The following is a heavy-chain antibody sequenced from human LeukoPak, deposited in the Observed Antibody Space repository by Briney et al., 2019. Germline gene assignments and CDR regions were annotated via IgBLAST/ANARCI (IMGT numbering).Heavy chain of an antibody. Sequence: PSQTLSLTCTVSGGSISSGGYYWSWIRQPPGKGLEWIGYIYHSGSTYYNPSLKSRVTISVDRSKNQFSLKLSSVTAADTAVYYCARGERLWFGEFLQPFFDYWGQGTLVTVSS. CDR1: GGSISSGGYY. D-gene: IGHD3-10*01. J-gene: IGHJ4*02. CDR2: IYHSGST. CDR3: ARGERLWFGEFLQPFFDY. V-gene: IGHV4-30-2*01.